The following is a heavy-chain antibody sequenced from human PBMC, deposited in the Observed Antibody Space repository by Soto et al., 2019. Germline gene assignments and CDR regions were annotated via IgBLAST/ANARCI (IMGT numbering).Heavy chain of an antibody. Sequence: PGESLKISCKGSGYSFTSYWIGWVRQMPGKGLEWMGIIYPGDSDTRYSPSFQGQVTISADKSISTAYLQWSSLKASDTAMYYCARRFYDYIRGSYRPNYAFDIRGQGTMVTVSS. CDR3: ARRFYDYIRGSYRPNYAFDI. V-gene: IGHV5-51*01. CDR1: GYSFTSYW. D-gene: IGHD3-16*02. J-gene: IGHJ3*02. CDR2: IYPGDSDT.